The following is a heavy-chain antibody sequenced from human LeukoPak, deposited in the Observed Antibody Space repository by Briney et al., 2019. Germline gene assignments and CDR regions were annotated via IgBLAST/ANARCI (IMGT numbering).Heavy chain of an antibody. CDR1: GYTFTTYG. CDR3: ARDEKEYCTSASCYYFYY. CDR2: ISANNGNT. J-gene: IGHJ4*02. D-gene: IGHD2-2*01. Sequence: GASVKVSCKASGYTFTTYGISWVRQAPGQGLEWMGWISANNGNTNYARKLQGRVTMTTDTSTSTAYMELRSLRSDDSAVYFCARDEKEYCTSASCYYFYYCGQGTLVTVSS. V-gene: IGHV1-18*01.